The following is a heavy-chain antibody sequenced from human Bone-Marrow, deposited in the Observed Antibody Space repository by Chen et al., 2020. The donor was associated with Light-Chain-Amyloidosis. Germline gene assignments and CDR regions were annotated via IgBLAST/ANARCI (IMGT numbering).Heavy chain of an antibody. Sequence: EVQLVESGGGLVQPGGSLRLSCATSGFNLRSFGMSWVRQAPGKGLEWVSTVSGSTVSTYYAGAVKGRFIISRDNSKSTLYLQMNSLRAGDTAVYFCTRKGGYFDFWGQGSLVTVSS. CDR1: GFNLRSFG. V-gene: IGHV3-23*04. CDR2: VSGSTVST. CDR3: TRKGGYFDF. D-gene: IGHD3-10*01. J-gene: IGHJ4*02.